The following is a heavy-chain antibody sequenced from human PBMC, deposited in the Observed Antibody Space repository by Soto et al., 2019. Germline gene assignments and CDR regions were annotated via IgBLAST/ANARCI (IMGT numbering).Heavy chain of an antibody. D-gene: IGHD2-2*01. CDR2: IIPIPGTA. CDR3: ARSQGSSTSLEIYYYYYYGMDV. V-gene: IGHV1-69*01. CDR1: GGTFSSYA. Sequence: QVQLVQSGAEVKKPGSSVKVSCKASGGTFSSYAISWVRQAPGQGLEWMGGIIPIPGTANYAQKFQGRVTSTADESTSTAYMALSSLRTEDTAVYYCARSQGSSTSLEIYYYYYYGMDVWGQGTTVTVSS. J-gene: IGHJ6*02.